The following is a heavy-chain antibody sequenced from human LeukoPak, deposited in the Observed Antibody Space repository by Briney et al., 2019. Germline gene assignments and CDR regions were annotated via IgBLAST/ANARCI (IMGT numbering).Heavy chain of an antibody. CDR1: GFAFSPYG. CDR3: ARDNSYGFMGCMDY. Sequence: GWSLPLSRAASGFAFSPYGMHWLRQAPGKGLDWVAFTRYDGSHSEYEDSVKGRFSIAGDDSKSTLYLQMNSLGAEGTGVYYCARDNSYGFMGCMDYWGQGTRVTVSS. CDR2: TRYDGSHS. D-gene: IGHD5-18*01. V-gene: IGHV3-30*02. J-gene: IGHJ4*02.